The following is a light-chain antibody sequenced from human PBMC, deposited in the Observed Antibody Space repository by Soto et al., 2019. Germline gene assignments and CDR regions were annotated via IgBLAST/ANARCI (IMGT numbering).Light chain of an antibody. CDR3: HQYHNWPPYT. Sequence: EIVMMQSPATLSVSPGERATLSCRASQSVSTNLAWFQQKPGQAPRLLIHSASTRATGIPARFSGSGSGTEFTLTISSLQSEDFAVYYCHQYHNWPPYTFGQGTKLEIK. V-gene: IGKV3-15*01. CDR2: SAS. CDR1: QSVSTN. J-gene: IGKJ2*01.